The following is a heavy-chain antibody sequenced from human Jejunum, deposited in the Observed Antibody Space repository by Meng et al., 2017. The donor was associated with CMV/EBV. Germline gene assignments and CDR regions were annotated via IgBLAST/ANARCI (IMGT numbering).Heavy chain of an antibody. D-gene: IGHD6-6*01. Sequence: FTFGSYGMHWVRQAPGKGLEWVAVISSDGTEKCDADSVKGRFTISRDNSKNTVYLQMDSLRPEDTAVYYCARDVIAANYYQYGMDVWGQGTTVTVSS. J-gene: IGHJ6*02. CDR2: ISSDGTEK. CDR3: ARDVIAANYYQYGMDV. V-gene: IGHV3-30*04. CDR1: FTFGSYG.